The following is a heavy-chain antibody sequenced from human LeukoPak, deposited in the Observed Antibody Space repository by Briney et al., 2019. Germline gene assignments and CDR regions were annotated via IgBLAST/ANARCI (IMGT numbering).Heavy chain of an antibody. J-gene: IGHJ3*02. CDR1: GGSFSGYY. CDR2: INHSGST. CDR3: ARAGPRQAGDAFDI. D-gene: IGHD1-1*01. Sequence: PSETLSLTCAVYGGSFSGYYWSWIRQPPGKGLEWIGEINHSGSTNYNPSLKSRVAISVDTSKNQFSLNLSSVTAADTAVYYCARAGPRQAGDAFDIWGQGTMVTVSS. V-gene: IGHV4-34*01.